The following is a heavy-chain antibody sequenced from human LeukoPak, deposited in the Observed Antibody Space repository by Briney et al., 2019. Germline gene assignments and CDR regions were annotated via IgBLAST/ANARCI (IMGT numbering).Heavy chain of an antibody. V-gene: IGHV1-69*13. Sequence: GASVKVSFKASGYTFTSYGINWVRQAPGQGLEWMGGIIPIFGTANYAQQFQGRVTITADESTSTAYMELSSLRSEDTAVYYCARPRMVRGVTPDAFDIWGQGTMVTVSS. CDR2: IIPIFGTA. J-gene: IGHJ3*02. CDR1: GYTFTSYG. D-gene: IGHD3-10*01. CDR3: ARPRMVRGVTPDAFDI.